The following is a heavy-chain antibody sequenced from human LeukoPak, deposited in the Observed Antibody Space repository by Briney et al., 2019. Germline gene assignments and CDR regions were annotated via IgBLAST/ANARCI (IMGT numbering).Heavy chain of an antibody. CDR3: TRDRGCSSTSCYAGFEY. Sequence: GGSLRLSCTASGFTFGDYAMSWVRQAPGKGLEWVGFIRSKAYGGTTEYAASVKGRFTISRDDSKSIAYLQMNSLKTEDTAVYYCTRDRGCSSTSCYAGFEYWGQGTLVTVSS. J-gene: IGHJ4*02. V-gene: IGHV3-49*04. CDR1: GFTFGDYA. CDR2: IRSKAYGGTT. D-gene: IGHD2-2*01.